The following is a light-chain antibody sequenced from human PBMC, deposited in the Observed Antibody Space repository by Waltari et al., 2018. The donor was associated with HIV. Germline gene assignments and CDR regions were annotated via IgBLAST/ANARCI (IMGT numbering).Light chain of an antibody. CDR1: SSDVGGYNY. Sequence: QSALTQPASVSGSPGQPITISCTGASSDVGGYNYVSWYQQHPGTAPKLMIYEVNNRPSGVSNRFAGSKAGNTASLTLSGLQVEDEADYYCSSYTSTTQGVVFGRGTKLNVL. CDR3: SSYTSTTQGVV. CDR2: EVN. V-gene: IGLV2-14*01. J-gene: IGLJ2*01.